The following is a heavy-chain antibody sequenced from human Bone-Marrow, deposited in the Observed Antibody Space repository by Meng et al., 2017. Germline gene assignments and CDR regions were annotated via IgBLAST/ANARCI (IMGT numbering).Heavy chain of an antibody. CDR2: IWYDGSNK. V-gene: IGHV3-33*08. J-gene: IGHJ4*02. CDR3: AIAPYESSGYSIDDYFDY. D-gene: IGHD3-22*01. Sequence: SLRLSCAASGFTFSSYGMHWVRQAPGKGLEWVAVIWYDGSNKYYADSAKGLFTIFRDNSKNTLYLQMNILRAEDTAVYYCAIAPYESSGYSIDDYFDYWGQGTLVTVSS. CDR1: GFTFSSYG.